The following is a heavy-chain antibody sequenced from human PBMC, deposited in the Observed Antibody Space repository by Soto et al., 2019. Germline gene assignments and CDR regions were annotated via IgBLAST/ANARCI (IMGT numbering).Heavy chain of an antibody. CDR2: IYHRGST. J-gene: IGHJ4*02. Sequence: QLQLQESGSGLVKPSQTLSLTCAVSGGSISSGAYSWTWIRQPPGKGLEWIGYIYHRGSTYYNPSLTSRVTISVDRSKNQFSPKLSSVTAADTAVYYCASGSTTVTTFDYWGQGTLVTVSS. CDR1: GGSISSGAYS. D-gene: IGHD4-17*01. V-gene: IGHV4-30-2*01. CDR3: ASGSTTVTTFDY.